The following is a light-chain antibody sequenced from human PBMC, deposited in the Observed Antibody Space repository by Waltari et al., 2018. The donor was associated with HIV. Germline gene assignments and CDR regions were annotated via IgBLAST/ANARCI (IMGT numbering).Light chain of an antibody. Sequence: QSALTQPPSASGSLGQSVTISCTGSSSDIGAYASVPWFQHPPRSAPNLLLYEVTRRPSTVSDRFSGSRSGSTAFLTVAGLQPDDEATYVCSSYGDSLRVLFGGGTNVTVL. CDR1: SSDIGAYAS. CDR3: SSYGDSLRVL. V-gene: IGLV2-8*01. CDR2: EVT. J-gene: IGLJ3*02.